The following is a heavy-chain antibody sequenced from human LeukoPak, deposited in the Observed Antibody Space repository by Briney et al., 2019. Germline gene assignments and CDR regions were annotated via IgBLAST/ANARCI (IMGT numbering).Heavy chain of an antibody. V-gene: IGHV3-23*01. CDR2: IYENGGTT. Sequence: GGSLRLSCVGSGFTFRSHAMSWVRQAPEKGLEFVSGIYENGGTTYYADSVKGRFTISRDNSKNTLYLQMNSLRAEDTAVYYCHSSSWSSFDYWGQGTLVTVSS. J-gene: IGHJ4*02. CDR3: HSSSWSSFDY. D-gene: IGHD6-13*01. CDR1: GFTFRSHA.